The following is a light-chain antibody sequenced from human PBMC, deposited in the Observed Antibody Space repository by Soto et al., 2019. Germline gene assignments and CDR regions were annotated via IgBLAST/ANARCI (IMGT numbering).Light chain of an antibody. CDR3: QQRSNWPPLT. CDR2: DAS. V-gene: IGKV3-11*01. J-gene: IGKJ4*01. CDR1: QSVSRY. Sequence: EIVLTQSPATLSLSPGERATLSCRASQSVSRYLAWYQQKPGQAPRLLIYDASNRATSIPARFSGSGSGTEFTLTISSLEPEDFAVYYCQQRSNWPPLTFGGGTKVEIK.